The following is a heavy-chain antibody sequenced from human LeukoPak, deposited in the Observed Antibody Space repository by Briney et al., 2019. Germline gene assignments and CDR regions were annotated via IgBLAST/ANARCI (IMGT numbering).Heavy chain of an antibody. D-gene: IGHD3-10*01. Sequence: PSETLSLTCTVSGGSISSYYWSWIRQPPGKGLEWSGYIYYSGSTNYNPSLKSRVTISVDTSKNQFSLKLSSVTAADTAVYYCAGYRYGSGTFRAFDIWGQGTMVTVSS. CDR1: GGSISSYY. CDR2: IYYSGST. V-gene: IGHV4-59*01. CDR3: AGYRYGSGTFRAFDI. J-gene: IGHJ3*02.